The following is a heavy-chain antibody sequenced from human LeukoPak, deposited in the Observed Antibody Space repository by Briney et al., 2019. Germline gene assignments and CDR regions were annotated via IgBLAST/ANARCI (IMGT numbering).Heavy chain of an antibody. Sequence: GGSLRLSCAASGFTFSNHGMHWVRQAPGKGLEWVAFIRYDGSNKNYADSVKGRFTISRDNSKNTLYLQMNGLRAEDTAVYYCAKSGSDYGDYGRFDYWGQGTLVTVSS. D-gene: IGHD4-17*01. CDR1: GFTFSNHG. CDR3: AKSGSDYGDYGRFDY. V-gene: IGHV3-30*02. J-gene: IGHJ4*02. CDR2: IRYDGSNK.